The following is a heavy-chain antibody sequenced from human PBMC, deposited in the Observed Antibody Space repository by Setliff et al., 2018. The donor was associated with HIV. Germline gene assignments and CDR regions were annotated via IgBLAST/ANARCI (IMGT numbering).Heavy chain of an antibody. J-gene: IGHJ4*02. CDR1: GFTFHDFS. D-gene: IGHD3-10*01. Sequence: GGSLRLSCAASGFTFHDFSMHWVRQAPGKGLEWVSLINKDGHHTLYADSVRGRFTISRDNRKDSLYLQMNSLRVEDTAVYYCAGDAITLIRGITAFDYWGQGTLVTVSS. CDR2: INKDGHHT. CDR3: AGDAITLIRGITAFDY. V-gene: IGHV3-43*01.